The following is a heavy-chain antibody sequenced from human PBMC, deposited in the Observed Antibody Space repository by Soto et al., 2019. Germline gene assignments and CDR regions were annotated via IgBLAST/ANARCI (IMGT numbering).Heavy chain of an antibody. J-gene: IGHJ4*02. V-gene: IGHV3-23*01. D-gene: IGHD6-6*01. CDR3: AKEGSSSSHFDY. CDR1: GFTFSSYA. CDR2: ISGSSGST. Sequence: EVQLLESGGGLVQPGGSLRLSCAASGFTFSSYAMKWVRQAPGKGLEWVSAISGSSGSTYYADSVKGRFTNSRDNSKNTLYLQMNSLRAEDTAVYYCAKEGSSSSHFDYWGQGTLVTVSS.